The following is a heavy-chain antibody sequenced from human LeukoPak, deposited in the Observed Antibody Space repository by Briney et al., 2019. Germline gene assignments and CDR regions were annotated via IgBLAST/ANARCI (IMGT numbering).Heavy chain of an antibody. V-gene: IGHV3-74*01. CDR2: INGDGSST. CDR3: VRLLDRDY. CDR1: GFTFSNYW. J-gene: IGHJ4*02. Sequence: GGSLRLSCAASGFTFSNYWMHWVRQAPGKGLVWVSRINGDGSSTNYADSVKGRFTISRDNAKNMLYLQMSGLRAEDTAVYYCVRLLDRDYWGQGTLVTVSS. D-gene: IGHD3/OR15-3a*01.